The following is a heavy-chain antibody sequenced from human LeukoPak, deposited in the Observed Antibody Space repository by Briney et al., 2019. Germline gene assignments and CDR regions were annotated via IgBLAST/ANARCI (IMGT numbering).Heavy chain of an antibody. CDR3: ARTLGYCSSTSCYRLDP. J-gene: IGHJ5*02. D-gene: IGHD2-2*01. CDR2: ICTSGST. CDR1: GGSISSYY. V-gene: IGHV4-4*07. Sequence: SETLSLTCTVSGGSISSYYWSWIRQPAGKGLEWIGRICTSGSTNYNPSLKSRVTMSVDTSKNQFSLKLSSVTAADTAVYYCARTLGYCSSTSCYRLDPWGQGTLVTVSS.